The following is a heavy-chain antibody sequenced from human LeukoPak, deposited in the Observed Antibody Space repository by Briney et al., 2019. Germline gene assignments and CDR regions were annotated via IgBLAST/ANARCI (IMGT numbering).Heavy chain of an antibody. CDR2: IHYSGST. Sequence: SDTLSLTCTVSGGSINSYYWSWIRQPPGKGLQWIGCIHYSGSTNYNPSLKSRVTISVDTSKNQFSLQLSSVTAADTAVYYCARGLWFGDENPPYFDYWGQGTLVTVSS. CDR1: GGSINSYY. CDR3: ARGLWFGDENPPYFDY. J-gene: IGHJ4*02. D-gene: IGHD3-10*01. V-gene: IGHV4-59*12.